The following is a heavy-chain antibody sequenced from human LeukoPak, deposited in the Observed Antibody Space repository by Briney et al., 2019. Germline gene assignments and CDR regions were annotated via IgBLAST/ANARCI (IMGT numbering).Heavy chain of an antibody. D-gene: IGHD4-17*01. J-gene: IGHJ4*02. CDR1: GGSISSYY. CDR2: IYYSGST. CDR3: ARGGFDDGPFDY. V-gene: IGHV4-59*01. Sequence: SETLSLTCTVSGGSISSYYWSWIRQPPEKGLQWIGYIYYSGSTNYNPSLKSRVTISVDTSKNQFSLKLSSVTAADMAVYYCARGGFDDGPFDYWGQGTLVTVSS.